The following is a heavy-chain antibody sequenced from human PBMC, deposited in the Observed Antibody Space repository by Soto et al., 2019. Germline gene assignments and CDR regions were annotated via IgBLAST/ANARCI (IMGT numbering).Heavy chain of an antibody. V-gene: IGHV1-69*06. Sequence: QVQLVQSGAEVKKPGSSVRVSCKASGGSLSSYAFSWVRQAPGQGLEWMGGIVATFGTTDYAERFQGRVTITADKSTNAAYMELSSLRSEDTAVYYCARVAAVAGGYVDNYYAMDVWGQGTTVTVSS. CDR2: IVATFGTT. D-gene: IGHD6-19*01. CDR3: ARVAAVAGGYVDNYYAMDV. J-gene: IGHJ6*02. CDR1: GGSLSSYA.